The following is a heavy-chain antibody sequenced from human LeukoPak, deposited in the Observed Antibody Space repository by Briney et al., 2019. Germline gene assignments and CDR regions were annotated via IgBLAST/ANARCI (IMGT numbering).Heavy chain of an antibody. J-gene: IGHJ4*02. CDR1: GFTFSDYW. CDR2: INRDGSVK. D-gene: IGHD3-3*02. V-gene: IGHV3-7*01. Sequence: GGSLRLSCAVSGFTFSDYWVTWVRQTPGKGLEFVANINRDGSVKNYVDSVKGLFTISRDNAKNSLYLQMTRLRVDDTAIYYCARDPGFSSFDYWGQGTLVTVSS. CDR3: ARDPGFSSFDY.